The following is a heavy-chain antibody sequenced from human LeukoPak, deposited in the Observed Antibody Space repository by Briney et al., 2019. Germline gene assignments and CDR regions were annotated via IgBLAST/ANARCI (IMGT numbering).Heavy chain of an antibody. J-gene: IGHJ4*02. D-gene: IGHD3-22*01. V-gene: IGHV1-69*05. CDR1: GGTFSSYA. CDR3: ARGESYYDSSGYETPYDY. CDR2: IIPIFGTA. Sequence: ASVKVSCKAFGGTFSSYAISWVRQAPGQGLEWMGGIIPIFGTANYAQKFQGRVTITTDESTSTAYMELSSLRSEDTAVYYCARGESYYDSSGYETPYDYWGQGTLVTVSS.